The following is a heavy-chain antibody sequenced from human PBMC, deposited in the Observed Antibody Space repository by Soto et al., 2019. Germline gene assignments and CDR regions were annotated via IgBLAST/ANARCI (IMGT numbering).Heavy chain of an antibody. V-gene: IGHV4-59*01. CDR3: ARDNGQAFDI. Sequence: QVQLQESGPGLVKPPETLSLTCTVSGGSISSFYWNWIRQPPGKGLEWIGYIYSSGSTNYNPSLKSRVTTSLDTSKNQFSLKLSSVTAADTAVYYCARDNGQAFDIWGQGTMVTVSS. CDR2: IYSSGST. CDR1: GGSISSFY. D-gene: IGHD2-8*01. J-gene: IGHJ3*02.